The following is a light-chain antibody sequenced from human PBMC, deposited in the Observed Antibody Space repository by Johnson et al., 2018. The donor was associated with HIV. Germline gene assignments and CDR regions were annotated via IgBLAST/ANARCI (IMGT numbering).Light chain of an antibody. CDR2: DNN. CDR1: SSNIGNNY. Sequence: QSVLTQPPSVSAAPGQKVTISCSGSSSNIGNNYVSWYQQLPGTAPKLLIYDNNKRPSGIPDRFSGSKSGTSATLGITGLQTGDEADYYCGTWDNSLGTGGVFGTGTKVTDL. V-gene: IGLV1-51*01. J-gene: IGLJ1*01. CDR3: GTWDNSLGTGGV.